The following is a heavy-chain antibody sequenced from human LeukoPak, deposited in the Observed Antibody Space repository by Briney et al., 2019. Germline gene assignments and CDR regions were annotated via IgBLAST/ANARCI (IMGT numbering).Heavy chain of an antibody. CDR3: ARTTEGYCRGRSCYSYYYYMDV. D-gene: IGHD2-15*01. V-gene: IGHV4-34*01. CDR1: GGSISSYY. J-gene: IGHJ6*03. CDR2: INHSGST. Sequence: SETLSLTCTVSGGSISSYYWSWIRQPPGKGLEWIGEINHSGSTNYNPSLKSRVTISVDTSKNQFSLKLSSVTAADTAVYYCARTTEGYCRGRSCYSYYYYMDVWGKGTTVTVSS.